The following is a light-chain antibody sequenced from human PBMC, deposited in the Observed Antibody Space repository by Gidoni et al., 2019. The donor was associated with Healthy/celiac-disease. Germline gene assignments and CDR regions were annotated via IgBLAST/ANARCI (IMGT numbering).Light chain of an antibody. V-gene: IGKV3-20*01. Sequence: LSLSPGERATLSCRASQSVSRSYLAWYQQKPGQAPRLLIYGASSRATGIPDRFSGSGSGTDFTLTISRLEPEDFAVYYCQQYGSSPQTFGQGTKVEIK. CDR1: QSVSRSY. CDR2: GAS. CDR3: QQYGSSPQT. J-gene: IGKJ1*01.